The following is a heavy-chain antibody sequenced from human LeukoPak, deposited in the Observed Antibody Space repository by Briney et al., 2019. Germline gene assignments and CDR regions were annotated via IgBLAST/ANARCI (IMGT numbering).Heavy chain of an antibody. D-gene: IGHD5-12*01. V-gene: IGHV1-2*02. Sequence: ASVKVSCKASGYNFADYYVHWVRQAPGQGLEWMGWINPADGGTKFAQNFQVRVTMTSDTSISTAYMELSSLRSDDTAVYYCAREKIGSGYDQDLDYWGQGTMVTVSS. CDR1: GYNFADYY. CDR3: AREKIGSGYDQDLDY. CDR2: INPADGGT. J-gene: IGHJ4*02.